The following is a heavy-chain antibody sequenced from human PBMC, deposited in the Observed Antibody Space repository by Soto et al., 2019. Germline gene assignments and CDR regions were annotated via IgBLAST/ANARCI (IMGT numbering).Heavy chain of an antibody. V-gene: IGHV1-18*04. CDR2: ISAYNGNT. Sequence: ASVKVSCKASGYTFTSYGISWVRQAPGQGLEWMGWISAYNGNTNYAQKLQGRVTMTTDTSTSTAYMELRSLRSDDTAVYYCARDGSSVHRIGWDFYYWGQGTLVTVSS. CDR3: ARDGSSVHRIGWDFYY. J-gene: IGHJ4*02. CDR1: GYTFTSYG. D-gene: IGHD6-19*01.